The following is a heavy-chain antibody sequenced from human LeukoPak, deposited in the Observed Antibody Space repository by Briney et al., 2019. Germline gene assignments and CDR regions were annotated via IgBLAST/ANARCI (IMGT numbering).Heavy chain of an antibody. CDR2: IYYSGST. J-gene: IGHJ6*02. CDR3: ARSGTRAFYYYYGMDA. V-gene: IGHV4-59*01. CDR1: GGSISSYY. Sequence: SETLSLTCTVSGGSISSYYWSWIRQPPGKGLEWIGYIYYSGSTNYNPSLKSRVTMSVDTSKNQFSLKLTSVTAADTAVYYCARSGTRAFYYYYGMDAWGQGTTVTVSS. D-gene: IGHD3-3*01.